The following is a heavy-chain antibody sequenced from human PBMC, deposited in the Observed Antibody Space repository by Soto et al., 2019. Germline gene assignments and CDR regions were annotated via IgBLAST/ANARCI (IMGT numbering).Heavy chain of an antibody. D-gene: IGHD3-10*01. Sequence: PSETLSLTCTVSGGSISSYYWSWIRQPPGKGLEWIGYIYYSGSTNYNPSLKSRVTISVDTSKNQFSLKLSSVTAADTAVYYCASQVPYGSGSYYPTAPFDYWGQGTLVTVS. J-gene: IGHJ4*02. CDR3: ASQVPYGSGSYYPTAPFDY. V-gene: IGHV4-59*01. CDR1: GGSISSYY. CDR2: IYYSGST.